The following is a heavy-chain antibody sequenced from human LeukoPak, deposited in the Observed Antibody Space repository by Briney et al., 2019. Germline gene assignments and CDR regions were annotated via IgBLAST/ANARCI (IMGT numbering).Heavy chain of an antibody. CDR3: ARSIVGPGTSYFDQ. J-gene: IGHJ4*02. V-gene: IGHV4-34*01. CDR1: GGSFSDDY. D-gene: IGHD1-26*01. Sequence: SQTLSLTCAVAGGSFSDDYWNWIRQPPGKGLEWLGEINHRGSHEFNPSLKRRLTMSVDTSTSQFSLHLTSVTAADTAIYYCARSIVGPGTSYFDQWGQGTLVAVSS. CDR2: INHRGSH.